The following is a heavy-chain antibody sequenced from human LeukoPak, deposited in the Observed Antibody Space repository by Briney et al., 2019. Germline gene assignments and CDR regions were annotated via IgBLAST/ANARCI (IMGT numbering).Heavy chain of an antibody. CDR2: ISSRGSPI. CDR1: GFTFNDYS. Sequence: GGSLRLSCTASGFTFNDYSMSWVRQAPGKGLEWVSYISSRGSPIYYADSVKGRFTISRDNARNSLYLQMNSLRAEDTAVYYCARDLGYSSSPSDYWGQGTLVTVSS. J-gene: IGHJ4*02. CDR3: ARDLGYSSSPSDY. V-gene: IGHV3-48*04. D-gene: IGHD6-13*01.